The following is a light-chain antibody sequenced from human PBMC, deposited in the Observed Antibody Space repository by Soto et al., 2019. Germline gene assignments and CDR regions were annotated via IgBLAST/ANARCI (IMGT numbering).Light chain of an antibody. Sequence: EIVLTQSPATLSLSPGERATFSCRASQNISSYLAWYQQKPGQAPRLLIYGASNRATGIPDRFSGSGSGTDFTLTISRLEPEDFAVYYCQQYGSSGTFGQGTKVDIK. CDR2: GAS. CDR1: QNISSY. V-gene: IGKV3-20*01. J-gene: IGKJ1*01. CDR3: QQYGSSGT.